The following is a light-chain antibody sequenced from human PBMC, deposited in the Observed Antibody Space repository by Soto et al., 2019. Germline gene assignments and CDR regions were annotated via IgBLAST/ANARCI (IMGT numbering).Light chain of an antibody. CDR2: EVS. Sequence: QSVLTQPASVSGSPGQSITISCTGTSSDVGGYNYVPWYQQHPAKAPKLMIYEVSYRPSGVSNRFSGSKSGNTASLTISGLQSEDEADYYCAAWDDSLNGSYVFGTGTKGTVL. V-gene: IGLV2-14*01. CDR1: SSDVGGYNY. CDR3: AAWDDSLNGSYV. J-gene: IGLJ1*01.